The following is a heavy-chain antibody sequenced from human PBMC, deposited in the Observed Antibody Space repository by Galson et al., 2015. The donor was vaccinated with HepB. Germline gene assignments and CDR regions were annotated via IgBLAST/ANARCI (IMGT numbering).Heavy chain of an antibody. V-gene: IGHV3-30*02. D-gene: IGHD6-13*01. CDR3: AKGHDRHSSSWIPTDY. Sequence: SLRLSCAASGFTFSSYGMHWVRQAPGKGLEWVAFIRYDGSNKYYADSVKGRFTISRDNSKNTLYLQMNSLRAEDTAVYYCAKGHDRHSSSWIPTDYWGQGTLVTVSS. CDR1: GFTFSSYG. CDR2: IRYDGSNK. J-gene: IGHJ4*02.